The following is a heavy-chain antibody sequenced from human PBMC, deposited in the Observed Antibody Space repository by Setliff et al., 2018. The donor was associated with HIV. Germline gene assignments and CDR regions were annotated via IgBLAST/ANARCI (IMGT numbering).Heavy chain of an antibody. D-gene: IGHD3-10*01. V-gene: IGHV4-59*01. CDR1: GGSISSYY. J-gene: IGHJ6*04. CDR3: ASGKGVGGVIITGGLDV. CDR2: IYYSGST. Sequence: SETLSLTCTVSGGSISSYYWSWIRQPPGKGLEWIGYIYYSGSTNYNPSLKSRVTISVDTSKNQFSLRLTSEDTGVYYCASGKGVGGVIITGGLDVWGKGTTVTVSS.